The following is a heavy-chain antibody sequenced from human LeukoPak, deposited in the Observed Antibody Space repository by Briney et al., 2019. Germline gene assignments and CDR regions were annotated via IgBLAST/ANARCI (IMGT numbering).Heavy chain of an antibody. D-gene: IGHD3-16*02. Sequence: GGSLRLSCAASGFTFSSYSMNWVRQAPGKGLEWVSYISSSSSTIHYADSVKGRFTISRDNAKNSLYLQMNSLRDEDTAVYYCARDKKLRLGELSLESWGQGTLVTVSS. V-gene: IGHV3-48*02. CDR3: ARDKKLRLGELSLES. CDR2: ISSSSSTI. J-gene: IGHJ5*02. CDR1: GFTFSSYS.